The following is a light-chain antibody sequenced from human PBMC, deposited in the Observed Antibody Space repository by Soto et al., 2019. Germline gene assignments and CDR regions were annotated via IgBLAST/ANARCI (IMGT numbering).Light chain of an antibody. CDR3: SSYAGSNNIMV. CDR2: EVN. V-gene: IGLV2-8*01. J-gene: IGLJ2*01. CDR1: SSDVGGYNF. Sequence: QLVLTQPPSASGSPGQSVTISCTGTSSDVGGYNFVSWYLHHPGKAPKLMIYEVNKRPSGVPDRFSGSKSGNTASLTVSGLQAEDEADYYCSSYAGSNNIMVFGGGTKLTVL.